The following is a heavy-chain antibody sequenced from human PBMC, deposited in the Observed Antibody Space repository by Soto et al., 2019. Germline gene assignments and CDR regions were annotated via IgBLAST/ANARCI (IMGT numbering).Heavy chain of an antibody. CDR3: ARDRNAAGSDY. CDR1: GFTCSDFY. D-gene: IGHD1-1*01. CDR2: ISSGSTNI. J-gene: IGHJ4*02. Sequence: GXSLRLSCAASGFTCSDFYMSCIRQAPGKGLEWISYISSGSTNIFYADSVKGRFTVSRDNAKNSVYLQMDSLRAEDTAVYYCARDRNAAGSDYWGQGTLVTVSS. V-gene: IGHV3-11*01.